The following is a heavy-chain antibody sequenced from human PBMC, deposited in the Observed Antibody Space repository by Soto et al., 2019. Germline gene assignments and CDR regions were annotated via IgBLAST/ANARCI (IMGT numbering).Heavy chain of an antibody. CDR3: ARDYYDSSGYYYAEYYYYGMDV. CDR1: GGTFSSYA. D-gene: IGHD3-22*01. V-gene: IGHV1-69*01. CDR2: LITIFGTA. Sequence: QVQLVQSGAEVKKPGSSVKVSCKASGGTFSSYAISWVRQAPGQALEWMGGLITIFGTANYAQKFQGRVTITADESTSTAYMELSSLRSEDTAVYYCARDYYDSSGYYYAEYYYYGMDVWGQGTTVTVSS. J-gene: IGHJ6*02.